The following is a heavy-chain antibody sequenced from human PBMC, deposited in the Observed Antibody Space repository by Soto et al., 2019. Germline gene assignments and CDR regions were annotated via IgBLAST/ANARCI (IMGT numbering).Heavy chain of an antibody. D-gene: IGHD2-15*01. J-gene: IGHJ4*02. Sequence: GGSLRLSCAASGFTFSSYAMSWVRQAPGRGLEWVSAISGSGGSTYYADSVKGRFTISRDNSKNTLYLQMNSMRAEDTDVYYCAKDRPLTVVHRKYYFDYWGQGTLVTVSS. CDR1: GFTFSSYA. CDR2: ISGSGGST. V-gene: IGHV3-23*01. CDR3: AKDRPLTVVHRKYYFDY.